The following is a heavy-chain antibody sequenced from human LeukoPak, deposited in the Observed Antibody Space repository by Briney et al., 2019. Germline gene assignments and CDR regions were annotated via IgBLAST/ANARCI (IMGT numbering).Heavy chain of an antibody. CDR1: GFTFGSYE. CDR2: ISSSGSTI. Sequence: GGSLRLSCSASGFTFGSYEMNWVRQAPGKGLEWVSYISSSGSTIYYADSVKGRFTISRDNAKNSLYLQMNSLRAEDTAVYYCAELGITMIGGVWGKGTTVTISS. CDR3: AELGITMIGGV. V-gene: IGHV3-48*03. J-gene: IGHJ6*04. D-gene: IGHD3-10*02.